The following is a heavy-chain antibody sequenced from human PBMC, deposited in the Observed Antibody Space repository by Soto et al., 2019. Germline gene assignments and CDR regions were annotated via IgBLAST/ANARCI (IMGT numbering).Heavy chain of an antibody. J-gene: IGHJ6*02. V-gene: IGHV1-69*13. CDR1: GGTFSSYA. CDR3: ARSRALYYYYYGMDV. Sequence: SVKVSCKASGGTFSSYAISWVRQAPGQGLEWMGGIIPIFGTANYAQKFQGRVTITADESTSTAYMELSSLRSEDTAVYYCARSRALYYYYYGMDVWGQGTTVTVSS. D-gene: IGHD2-2*01. CDR2: IIPIFGTA.